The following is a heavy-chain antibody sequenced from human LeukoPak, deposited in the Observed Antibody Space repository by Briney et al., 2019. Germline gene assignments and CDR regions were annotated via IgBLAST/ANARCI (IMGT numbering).Heavy chain of an antibody. CDR2: IRYDGSKK. J-gene: IGHJ4*02. CDR3: AKDPGGEVLPDY. D-gene: IGHD3-10*01. V-gene: IGHV3-30*02. Sequence: GGSLRLSCAASGFTFSSYGMHWVRQAPGKGLEWVAFIRYDGSKKNYADSVKGRFTISRDNSKNTLYLQMNSLRAEDTAVYYCAKDPGGEVLPDYWGQGTLVTVSS. CDR1: GFTFSSYG.